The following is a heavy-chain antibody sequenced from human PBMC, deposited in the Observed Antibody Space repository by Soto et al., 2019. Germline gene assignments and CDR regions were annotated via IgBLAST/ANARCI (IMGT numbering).Heavy chain of an antibody. CDR3: ARTAAAGKYYYGMDV. D-gene: IGHD6-13*01. V-gene: IGHV5-51*01. J-gene: IGHJ6*02. CDR1: GYSFTSYW. CDR2: IYPGDSDT. Sequence: GESLKSSCKGSGYSFTSYWSGWVRQMPGKGLELMGIIYPGDSDTRYSPSFQGQVTISADKSISTAYLQWSSLKASDTAMYYCARTAAAGKYYYGMDVWGQGTTVTVSS.